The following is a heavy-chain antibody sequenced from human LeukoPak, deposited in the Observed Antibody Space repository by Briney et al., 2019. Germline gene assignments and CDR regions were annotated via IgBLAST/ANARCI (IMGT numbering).Heavy chain of an antibody. CDR1: GFTFSSYA. CDR2: ISRSGDSI. Sequence: GGSLRLSCSASGFTFSSYAMHWVRRAPGKGLEYVSAISRSGDSIYYADSVKGRISISRDNSKNTLYLQMSSLRAEDTAVYYCLKGTYTAAHWGQGTLVTVSS. J-gene: IGHJ4*02. D-gene: IGHD1-14*01. CDR3: LKGTYTAAH. V-gene: IGHV3-64D*06.